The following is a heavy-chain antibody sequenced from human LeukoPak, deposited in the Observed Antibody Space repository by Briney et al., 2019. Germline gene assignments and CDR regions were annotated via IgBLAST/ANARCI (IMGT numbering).Heavy chain of an antibody. D-gene: IGHD5-12*01. Sequence: PGRSLRLSCVASGFTLSSFWMGWVRQAPGRGVVWVLRINSDGSSTKCAASVKGRVTISRDNAKNTLYLQLNSLRAEDTAVYYCTSGYIVATIKGPVGYWGQGTLVTVSS. J-gene: IGHJ4*02. CDR2: INSDGSST. CDR3: TSGYIVATIKGPVGY. V-gene: IGHV3-74*03. CDR1: GFTLSSFW.